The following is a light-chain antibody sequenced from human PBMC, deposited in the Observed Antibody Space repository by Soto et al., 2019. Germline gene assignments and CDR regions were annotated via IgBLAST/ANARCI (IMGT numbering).Light chain of an antibody. CDR1: ENIDSF. Sequence: DIQMTQSPSSLSASVGSRVTITCRASENIDSFLNWFQLKPGKAPELLIYGASSLQSGVPSRFSGSGSGTDFTLTISSLQPDDFATYYCQQSLNIPRTFGQGTKVEIK. CDR2: GAS. V-gene: IGKV1-39*01. J-gene: IGKJ1*01. CDR3: QQSLNIPRT.